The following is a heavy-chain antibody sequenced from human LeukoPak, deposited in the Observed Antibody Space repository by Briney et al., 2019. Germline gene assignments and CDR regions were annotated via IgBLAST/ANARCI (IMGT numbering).Heavy chain of an antibody. CDR1: GYTFTSYD. J-gene: IGHJ6*03. CDR3: ARVRTTTYYYYYMDV. CDR2: MNPNSGNT. V-gene: IGHV1-8*01. Sequence: VASVKVSCKASGYTFTSYDINWVRQATGQGLEWMGWMNPNSGNTGYAQKFQGRVTMTRNTSISTAYMELSSLRSEDTAVYYCARVRTTTYYYYYMDVWGKGTTVTVSS. D-gene: IGHD2/OR15-2a*01.